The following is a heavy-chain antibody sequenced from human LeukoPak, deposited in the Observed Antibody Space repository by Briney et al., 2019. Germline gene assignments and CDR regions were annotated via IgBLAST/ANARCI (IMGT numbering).Heavy chain of an antibody. J-gene: IGHJ4*02. V-gene: IGHV3-23*01. Sequence: QSGGSLRLSCAASGFAFSSQAMGWVRQAPGKGLEWVAVLSDSGDSTYYADSVKGRFTISRDNSKNTLYLRMNSLRAEDTARYYCAKDARRSSGRYFFDHWGQGTLVTVSS. CDR2: LSDSGDST. CDR1: GFAFSSQA. CDR3: AKDARRSSGRYFFDH. D-gene: IGHD6-25*01.